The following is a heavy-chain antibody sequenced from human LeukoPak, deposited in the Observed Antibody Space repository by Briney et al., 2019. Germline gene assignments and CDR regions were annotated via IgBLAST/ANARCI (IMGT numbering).Heavy chain of an antibody. CDR3: AQLAGYCSGGSCYSRNHDAFDI. D-gene: IGHD2-15*01. Sequence: GGSLRLSCAASGFTFSSYSMNWVRQAPGKGLEWVSSISSSSSTIYYADSVKGRFTISRDNAKNSLYLQMNSLRDEDTAVYYCAQLAGYCSGGSCYSRNHDAFDIWGQGTMVTVSS. CDR1: GFTFSSYS. J-gene: IGHJ3*02. V-gene: IGHV3-48*02. CDR2: ISSSSSTI.